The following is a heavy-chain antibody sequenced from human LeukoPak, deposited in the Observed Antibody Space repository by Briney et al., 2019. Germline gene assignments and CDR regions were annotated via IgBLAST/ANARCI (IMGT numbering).Heavy chain of an antibody. D-gene: IGHD2-21*02. Sequence: KTGGSLRLSCAASEFTFSRYSMNWFRQAPGEGLEWVSSISSGGHNIFYGDSVKGRFTISRDNTKNSLFLQMNSLRVEDTGVYYCARHGDGFYYGMDVWGQGTTVTVSS. CDR3: ARHGDGFYYGMDV. J-gene: IGHJ6*02. CDR2: ISSGGHNI. V-gene: IGHV3-21*01. CDR1: EFTFSRYS.